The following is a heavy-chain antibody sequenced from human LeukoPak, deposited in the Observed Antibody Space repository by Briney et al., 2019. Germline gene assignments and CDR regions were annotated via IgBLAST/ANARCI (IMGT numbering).Heavy chain of an antibody. CDR1: GGSISDYY. CDR3: ARDGDDSSPHAFDI. Sequence: SETLSLTCTVSGGSISDYYWSWIRQPPGKGLEWIGYIYYSGSTNYNPSLKSRVTISVDTSKNQFSLKLSSVTAADTAVYYCARDGDDSSPHAFDIWGQGTMVTVSS. J-gene: IGHJ3*02. D-gene: IGHD3-22*01. CDR2: IYYSGST. V-gene: IGHV4-59*01.